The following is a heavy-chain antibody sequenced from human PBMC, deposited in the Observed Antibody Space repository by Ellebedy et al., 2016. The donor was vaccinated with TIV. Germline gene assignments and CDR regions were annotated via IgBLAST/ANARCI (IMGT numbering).Heavy chain of an antibody. CDR3: AREGGTYYSAHFDQ. V-gene: IGHV1-69*13. J-gene: IGHJ4*02. D-gene: IGHD1-26*01. CDR1: GGTFSDYA. Sequence: AASVKVSCKASGGTFSDYAITWVRQAPGQGLEWMGGIIPMFRTPIYAQKFQGRITITADEFTTTGYMELSSLRSEDTAVYYCAREGGTYYSAHFDQWGQGTPVTVSS. CDR2: IIPMFRTP.